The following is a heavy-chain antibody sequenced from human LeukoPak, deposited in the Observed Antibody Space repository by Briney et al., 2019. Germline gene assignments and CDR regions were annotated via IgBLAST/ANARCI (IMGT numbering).Heavy chain of an antibody. CDR3: ARAPEGYTVVTIFDF. J-gene: IGHJ4*02. V-gene: IGHV3-7*05. Sequence: GGSLRLSCAASGFTFSNYWMSWVREAPGKGLGWVANIKQDGSEKYYVDSVKGRFTISRDNAQNSLSLQMNSLRAEDTAVYYCARAPEGYTVVTIFDFWGQGTLVTVSS. CDR2: IKQDGSEK. D-gene: IGHD4-23*01. CDR1: GFTFSNYW.